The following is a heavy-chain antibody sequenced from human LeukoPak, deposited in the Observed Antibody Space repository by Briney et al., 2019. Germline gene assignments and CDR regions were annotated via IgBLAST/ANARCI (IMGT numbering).Heavy chain of an antibody. CDR1: GESFSGYY. V-gene: IGHV4-34*01. Sequence: SSETLSLTCAVYGESFSGYYWSWIRQPPGKGLEWIGEINHSGSTNYNPSLKSRVTISVDTSKNQFSLKLSSVTAADTAVYYCASYSSSSRGAFDIWGQGTMVTVSS. CDR3: ASYSSSSRGAFDI. D-gene: IGHD6-13*01. J-gene: IGHJ3*02. CDR2: INHSGST.